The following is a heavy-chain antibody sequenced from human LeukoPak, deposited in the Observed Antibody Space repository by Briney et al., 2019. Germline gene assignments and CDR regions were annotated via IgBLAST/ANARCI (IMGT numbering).Heavy chain of an antibody. CDR3: ATSDTVSTYNWFDP. CDR1: GGSISSSTYY. J-gene: IGHJ5*02. CDR2: IHYSGST. Sequence: PSETLSLTCTVSGGSISSSTYYWGWIRRPPGKGLEWIGNIHYSGSTYYNPSLKSRVTISVDTSKNQFSLNLSSLTAADTAVYYCATSDTVSTYNWFDPWGQGTLVTVSS. V-gene: IGHV4-39*01. D-gene: IGHD5/OR15-5a*01.